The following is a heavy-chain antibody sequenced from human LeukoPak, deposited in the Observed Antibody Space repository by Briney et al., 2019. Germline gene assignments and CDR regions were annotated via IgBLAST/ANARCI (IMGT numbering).Heavy chain of an antibody. V-gene: IGHV3-11*01. CDR2: ISSSGSTI. Sequence: GGSLRLSCAASGFTLSDYYMSWIRQAPGKGLEWVSYISSSGSTIYYADSVKGRFTISRDNAKNSLYLQMNSLRAEDRAVYYCARLVGVVIPKYYFDYWGQGTLVTVSS. CDR3: ARLVGVVIPKYYFDY. CDR1: GFTLSDYY. J-gene: IGHJ4*02. D-gene: IGHD3-3*01.